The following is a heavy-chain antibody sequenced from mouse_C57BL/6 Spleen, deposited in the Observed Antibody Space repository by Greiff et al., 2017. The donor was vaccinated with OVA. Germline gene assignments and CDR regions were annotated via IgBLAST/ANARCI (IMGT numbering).Heavy chain of an antibody. CDR2: IDPSDSET. V-gene: IGHV1-52*01. J-gene: IGHJ3*01. D-gene: IGHD1-1*01. CDR3: ARSRGITTVGSPFAY. CDR1: GYTFTSYW. Sequence: QVQLQQPGAELVRPGSSVKLSCKASGYTFTSYWMHWVKQRPIQGLEWIGNIDPSDSETHYNQKFKDKATLTVDKSSSTAYMQLSSLTSEYSAVYYCARSRGITTVGSPFAYWGQGTLVTVSA.